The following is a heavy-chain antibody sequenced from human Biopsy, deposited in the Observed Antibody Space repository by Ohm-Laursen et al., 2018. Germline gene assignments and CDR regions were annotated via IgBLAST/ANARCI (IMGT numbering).Heavy chain of an antibody. J-gene: IGHJ4*02. CDR3: ATPFQYYDSWGGYPPFDH. D-gene: IGHD3-3*01. CDR2: IIAVSGLV. CDR1: GGTFSNYA. V-gene: IGHV1-69*17. Sequence: SSVKVFCNASGGTFSNYAISWVRQAPGEGLEWMGGIIAVSGLVNYAPKFQGRVSITADKSTTTAYMELSNLKSEDTAVYYCATPFQYYDSWGGYPPFDHWGQGTLVTVSS.